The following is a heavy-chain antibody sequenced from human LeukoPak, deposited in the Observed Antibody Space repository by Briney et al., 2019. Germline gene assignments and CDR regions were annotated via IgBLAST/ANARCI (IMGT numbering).Heavy chain of an antibody. V-gene: IGHV3-23*01. CDR2: ISGSGGST. CDR3: AKDSTGYSSGWYYFDY. Sequence: ETLSLTCAVYGGSFSGYYWSWVRQAPGKGLEWVSAISGSGGSTYYADSVKGRFTISRDNSKNTLYLQMNSLRAEDTAVYYCAKDSTGYSSGWYYFDYWGQGTLVTVSS. J-gene: IGHJ4*02. CDR1: GGSFSGYY. D-gene: IGHD6-19*01.